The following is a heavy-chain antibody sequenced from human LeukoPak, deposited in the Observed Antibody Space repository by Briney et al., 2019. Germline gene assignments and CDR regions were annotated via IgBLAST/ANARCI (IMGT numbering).Heavy chain of an antibody. V-gene: IGHV3-21*01. J-gene: IGHJ4*02. Sequence: GGSLRLSCATSTFTFSSYTMNWVRQAPGKGLEWVSSISPSGNSKYHADSVKGRFTVSRDNPENKLYLQMNSLRVEDTAVYYCARAKTGSYYFDHWGQGTLVSVSS. CDR3: ARAKTGSYYFDH. CDR2: ISPSGNSK. CDR1: TFTFSSYT. D-gene: IGHD1-26*01.